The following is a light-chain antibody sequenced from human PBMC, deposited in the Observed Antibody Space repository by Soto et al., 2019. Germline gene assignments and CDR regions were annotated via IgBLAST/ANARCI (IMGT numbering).Light chain of an antibody. CDR3: QQRSNWPRT. CDR1: QSVSSY. Sequence: EIVLTRCPATLSLAPWERATLAGRASQSVSSYLAWYQQKPGQAPRLLIYDASNRATGIPARFSGSGSGTDFTLTISSLEPEDFAVYYCQQRSNWPRTFGQGTKVDIK. CDR2: DAS. V-gene: IGKV3-11*01. J-gene: IGKJ1*01.